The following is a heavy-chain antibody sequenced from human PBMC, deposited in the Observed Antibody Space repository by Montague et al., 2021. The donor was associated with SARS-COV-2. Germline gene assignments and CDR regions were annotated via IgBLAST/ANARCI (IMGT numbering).Heavy chain of an antibody. CDR3: AIPMVRGFSRAFDI. CDR2: INHSGST. CDR1: GGSFSGYY. J-gene: IGHJ3*02. V-gene: IGHV4-34*01. Sequence: ETLSLTCAVYGGSFSGYYWSWIRQPPGKGLEWIGEINHSGSTNYNPSLKSRVTISVDTSKNQSSLKLSSVTAADTAVYYCAIPMVRGFSRAFDIWGQGTMVTVSS. D-gene: IGHD3-10*01.